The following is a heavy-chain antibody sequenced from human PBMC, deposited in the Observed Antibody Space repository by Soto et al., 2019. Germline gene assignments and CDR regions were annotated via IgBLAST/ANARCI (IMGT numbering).Heavy chain of an antibody. CDR3: AKGQWLVVFDY. CDR2: ISYDGSNT. J-gene: IGHJ4*02. V-gene: IGHV3-30*18. Sequence: QVQLVESGGGVVQPGRSLRLSCAASGFTFSSYGMHWVRQAPGKGLEWVAVISYDGSNTYYADSVKGRFTISRDNSKNTLYLQMNSLRAEDTAVYYCAKGQWLVVFDYWGQGTLVTVSS. D-gene: IGHD6-19*01. CDR1: GFTFSSYG.